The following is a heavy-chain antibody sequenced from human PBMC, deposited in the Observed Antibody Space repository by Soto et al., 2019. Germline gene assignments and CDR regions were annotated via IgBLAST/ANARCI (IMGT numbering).Heavy chain of an antibody. CDR3: ASQTRRVLLDY. D-gene: IGHD4-17*01. J-gene: IGHJ4*02. Sequence: GGSLRLSCAASGFTFSSYALHWVRQAPGKGLEWVAVISYDGSNKYYADSVKGRFTISRDNSKNTLYLQMNSLRAEDTAVYYCASQTRRVLLDYWGQGTLVTVSS. CDR2: ISYDGSNK. V-gene: IGHV3-30-3*01. CDR1: GFTFSSYA.